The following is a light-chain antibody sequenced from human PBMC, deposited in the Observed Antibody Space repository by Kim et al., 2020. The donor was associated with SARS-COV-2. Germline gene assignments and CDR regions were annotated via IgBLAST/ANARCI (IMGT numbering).Light chain of an antibody. V-gene: IGKV3-15*01. J-gene: IGKJ2*01. Sequence: SVSRGERATRSWRDSESVSSNLAWYQQKPGQAPSLLIYGASTRAAGIPARFGGSGSETEFTLTIRSLQSEDFVLYLCQQYNNWPYTFGQGTKLEI. CDR3: QQYNNWPYT. CDR2: GAS. CDR1: ESVSSN.